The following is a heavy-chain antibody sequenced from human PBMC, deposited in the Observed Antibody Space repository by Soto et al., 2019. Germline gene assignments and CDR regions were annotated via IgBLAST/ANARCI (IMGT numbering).Heavy chain of an antibody. D-gene: IGHD5-18*01. J-gene: IGHJ6*02. V-gene: IGHV5-51*01. CDR2: IYPGDSDT. Sequence: PGESMKISCKGSGYSFTSYWIGWVRQMPGKGLEWMGIIYPGDSDTRYSPSFQGQVTTSADKSISTAYLQWSSLKASDTAMYYCARHVCIAMDDYYCYGMDVWGQGTTVTVSS. CDR3: ARHVCIAMDDYYCYGMDV. CDR1: GYSFTSYW.